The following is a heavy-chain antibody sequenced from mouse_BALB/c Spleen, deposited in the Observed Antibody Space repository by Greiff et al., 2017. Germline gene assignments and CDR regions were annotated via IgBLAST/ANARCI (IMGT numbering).Heavy chain of an antibody. CDR2: INPYNGDT. D-gene: IGHD3-1*01. J-gene: IGHJ3*01. CDR3: ARSVFGPWFAY. Sequence: VQLQQSGAELMKPGASVKISCKASGYSFTGYFMNWVMQSHGKSLEWIGRINPYNGDTFYNQKFKGKATLTVDKSSSTAHMELRSLASEDSAVYYCARSVFGPWFAYWGQGTLVTVSA. V-gene: IGHV1-20*02. CDR1: GYSFTGYF.